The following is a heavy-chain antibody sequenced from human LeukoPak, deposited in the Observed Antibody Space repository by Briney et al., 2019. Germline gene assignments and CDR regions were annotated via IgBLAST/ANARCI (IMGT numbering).Heavy chain of an antibody. J-gene: IGHJ4*02. CDR2: INHSGST. V-gene: IGHV4-34*01. CDR3: AREGSARRRFDY. D-gene: IGHD2-15*01. Sequence: SETLSLTCAVYGGSFSGYYWSWIRQPPGKGLEGIGEINHSGSTNYNPSLKSRVTISVDTSKNQFSLKLSSVTAADTAVYYCAREGSARRRFDYWGQGTLVTVSS. CDR1: GGSFSGYY.